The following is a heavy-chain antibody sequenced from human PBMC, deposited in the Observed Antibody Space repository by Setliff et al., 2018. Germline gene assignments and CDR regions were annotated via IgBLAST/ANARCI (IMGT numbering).Heavy chain of an antibody. CDR1: GFSLSNGYY. V-gene: IGHV4-38-2*01. Sequence: SETLSLTCGVSGFSLSNGYYWGWIRQPPGKGLEWIGSIFNTGSTYYNPSLESRVSLSIDTSKNRLSLRLTSVTATDTAVYYCARHLKRYCLIGGCYPSHLDSWGQGTLVTVSS. J-gene: IGHJ4*02. CDR3: ARHLKRYCLIGGCYPSHLDS. CDR2: IFNTGST. D-gene: IGHD2-15*01.